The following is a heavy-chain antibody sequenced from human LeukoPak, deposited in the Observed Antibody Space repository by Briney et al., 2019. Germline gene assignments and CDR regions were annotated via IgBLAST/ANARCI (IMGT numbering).Heavy chain of an antibody. J-gene: IGHJ4*02. Sequence: SETLSLTCTVSGGSISSSSYYWGWIRQPPGKGLEWIGSIYYRGTTYYNPSLKSRVTISLDTSKNQFSLKLSSVTAADTAVYYCARDWNRYAYWGQGTLVTVSS. CDR2: IYYRGTT. CDR1: GGSISSSSYY. V-gene: IGHV4-39*07. D-gene: IGHD1-1*01. CDR3: ARDWNRYAY.